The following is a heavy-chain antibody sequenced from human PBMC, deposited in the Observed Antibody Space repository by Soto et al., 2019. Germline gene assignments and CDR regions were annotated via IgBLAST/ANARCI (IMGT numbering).Heavy chain of an antibody. CDR2: ISPKSTYT. D-gene: IGHD2-21*01. CDR1: GFPVSDYY. J-gene: IGHJ4*02. V-gene: IGHV3-11*06. Sequence: GGSLRLSCATCGFPVSDYYMSWIRQAPGKGLEWLSHISPKSTYTNYADSVKGRFTIPRDNTKSSLFLQMNSLGVEDTAVYYCARGGGGGLFEHWGQGVLVTVSS. CDR3: ARGGGGGLFEH.